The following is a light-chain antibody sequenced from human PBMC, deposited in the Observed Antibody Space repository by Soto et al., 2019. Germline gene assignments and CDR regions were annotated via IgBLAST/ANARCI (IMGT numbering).Light chain of an antibody. Sequence: IVLTQSPGTLSLSPGERATLSCRAIQTISSSSLAWYQQKGGQAPRLLIYATSTRATGIPDRFSGSGSGTDFTLTINRLEPEDFAVYYCQQYDDSARYTFGQGTKVDI. J-gene: IGKJ2*01. V-gene: IGKV3-20*01. CDR1: QTISSSS. CDR3: QQYDDSARYT. CDR2: ATS.